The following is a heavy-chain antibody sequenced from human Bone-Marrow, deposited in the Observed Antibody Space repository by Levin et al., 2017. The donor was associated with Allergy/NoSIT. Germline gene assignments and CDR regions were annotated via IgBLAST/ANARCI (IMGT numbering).Heavy chain of an antibody. Sequence: NASETLSLTCTVSGGSISSYYWSWIRQPPGKGLEWIGYMYHSGSTNYNPSLRSRVTISLDTSKNQFSLKLTSVTAADTAVYYCASQRSTGTTYDAFAIWGQGTMVTVSS. CDR3: ASQRSTGTTYDAFAI. V-gene: IGHV4-59*08. CDR1: GGSISSYY. J-gene: IGHJ3*02. D-gene: IGHD1-1*01. CDR2: MYHSGST.